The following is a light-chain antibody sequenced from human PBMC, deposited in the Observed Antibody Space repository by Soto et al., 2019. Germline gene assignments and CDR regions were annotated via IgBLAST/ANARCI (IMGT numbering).Light chain of an antibody. CDR1: QGISNY. J-gene: IGKJ4*01. CDR2: AAS. Sequence: DIQMTQSPSSLSASVGDRVTITCRASQGISNYLAWYQQKPGKVPKLLIYAASTLQSGVPSRFSAGGSGTDFTLNISSLQPEDVSTYYWQKYNPVPVTFGGGTKVEIK. V-gene: IGKV1-27*01. CDR3: QKYNPVPVT.